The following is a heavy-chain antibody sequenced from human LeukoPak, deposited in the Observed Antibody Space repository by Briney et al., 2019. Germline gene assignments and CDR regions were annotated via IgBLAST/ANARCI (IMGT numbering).Heavy chain of an antibody. D-gene: IGHD3-22*01. J-gene: IGHJ4*02. Sequence: GGSLRLSCAASGFTFSTYTMNWVRQAPGKGLEWVSSITSSGSYIYYADSVKGRFTISRDNAKNSLYLQMNSLRVEDTAVYYCARHVVAVGFDYWGQGTLVTVSS. V-gene: IGHV3-21*01. CDR2: ITSSGSYI. CDR1: GFTFSTYT. CDR3: ARHVVAVGFDY.